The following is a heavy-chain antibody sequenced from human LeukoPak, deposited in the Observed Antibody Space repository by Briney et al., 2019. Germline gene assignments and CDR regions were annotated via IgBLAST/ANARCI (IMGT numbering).Heavy chain of an antibody. CDR2: INPSGGST. D-gene: IGHD6-13*01. V-gene: IGHV1-46*01. J-gene: IGHJ6*03. Sequence: ASVKVSCKASGYTFTSYYMHWVRQAPGQGLEWMGIINPSGGSTSYAQKFQGRVTMTRDMSTSTVYMELSSLRAEDTAVYYCARDSISGYSSSWDDYYMDVWGKGTTVTVSS. CDR1: GYTFTSYY. CDR3: ARDSISGYSSSWDDYYMDV.